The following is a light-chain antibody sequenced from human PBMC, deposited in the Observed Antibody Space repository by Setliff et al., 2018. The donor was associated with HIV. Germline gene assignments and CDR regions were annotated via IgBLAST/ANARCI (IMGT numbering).Light chain of an antibody. J-gene: IGLJ1*01. CDR1: SSDVGGYSY. CDR3: SSYAITNTPP. V-gene: IGLV2-14*01. Sequence: QSALTQPASVSGSPGQSITISCTGTSSDVGGYSYVSWYQQHPGKAPKLIIYEVTNRPSGVSNRFSGSKSGNTASLTISGLQAEDEADYYCSSYAITNTPPFGTGTKVTVL. CDR2: EVT.